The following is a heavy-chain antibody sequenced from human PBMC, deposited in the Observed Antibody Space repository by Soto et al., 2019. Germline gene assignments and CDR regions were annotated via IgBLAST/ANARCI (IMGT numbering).Heavy chain of an antibody. CDR1: GGTFSSYA. D-gene: IGHD3-22*01. Sequence: ASVKVSCKASGGTFSSYAISWVRQAPGQGLEWMGGIIPIFGTANYAQKFQGRVTITADESTSTAYMELSSLRSEDTAVYYCARAYVEGRYYDSSGYYLDAFDIWGQGTMVTVSS. CDR3: ARAYVEGRYYDSSGYYLDAFDI. CDR2: IIPIFGTA. V-gene: IGHV1-69*13. J-gene: IGHJ3*02.